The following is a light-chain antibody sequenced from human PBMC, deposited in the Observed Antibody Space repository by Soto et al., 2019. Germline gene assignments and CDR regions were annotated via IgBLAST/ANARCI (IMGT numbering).Light chain of an antibody. J-gene: IGLJ2*01. CDR1: SSDVGGYSY. Sequence: QSALTQPSSASGSPGQSVTISCTGTSSDVGGYSYVSWYQQHPGKAPKLMIYEVSKRPSGVPDRFSGSKSGNTASLTVSGLQAEDEADYYCSSYAGSPVVFGGGTKHTVL. CDR2: EVS. V-gene: IGLV2-8*01. CDR3: SSYAGSPVV.